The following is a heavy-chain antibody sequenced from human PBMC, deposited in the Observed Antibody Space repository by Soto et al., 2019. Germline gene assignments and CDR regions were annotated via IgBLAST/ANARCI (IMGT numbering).Heavy chain of an antibody. V-gene: IGHV1-2*04. J-gene: IGHJ6*02. D-gene: IGHD1-26*01. CDR1: GYTFTGYY. CDR3: ARSGELLRYYYGMDV. Sequence: QVQLVQSGAEVKKPGASVKVSCKASGYTFTGYYMHWVRQAPGQGLEWMGWINPNSGGTNYAQKFQGWATMTRDTSISSAYMEVSRLRSDDTAVYYCARSGELLRYYYGMDVWGQEATVTVSS. CDR2: INPNSGGT.